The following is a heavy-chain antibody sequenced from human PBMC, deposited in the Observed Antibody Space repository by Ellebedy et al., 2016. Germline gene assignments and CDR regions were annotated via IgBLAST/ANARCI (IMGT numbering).Heavy chain of an antibody. J-gene: IGHJ4*02. D-gene: IGHD3-22*01. V-gene: IGHV3-21*01. CDR3: ARDLTMTPL. Sequence: GESLKISXAASGFTFSSYSMNWVRQAPGKGLEWVSSISSSSSYIYYADSVKGRFTISRDNAKNSLYLQMNSLRAEDTAVYYCARDLTMTPLWGQGTLVTVSS. CDR2: ISSSSSYI. CDR1: GFTFSSYS.